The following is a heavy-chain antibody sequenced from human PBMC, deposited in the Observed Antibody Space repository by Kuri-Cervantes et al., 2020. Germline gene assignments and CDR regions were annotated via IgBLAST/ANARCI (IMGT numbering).Heavy chain of an antibody. Sequence: GGSLRLSCAASGFTFSGSAMHWVRQASGKGLEWVSTVSGSGTTTYYADSVKGRFTISRDNSKNTLYLQMNSLRAEDTAVYYCARFIAAAGNPGENWGQGTLVTVSS. V-gene: IGHV3-23*01. D-gene: IGHD6-13*01. J-gene: IGHJ4*02. CDR2: VSGSGTTT. CDR1: GFTFSGSA. CDR3: ARFIAAAGNPGEN.